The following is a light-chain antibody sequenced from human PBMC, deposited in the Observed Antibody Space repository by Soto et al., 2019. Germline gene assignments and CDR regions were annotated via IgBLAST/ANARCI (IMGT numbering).Light chain of an antibody. CDR2: DVT. CDR1: NSVVGGYDH. V-gene: IGLV2-14*03. Sequence: ALTQPASVSGSPGQSITISCTGTNSVVGGYDHVSWYQQHPGKAPKLIIYDVTVRPSGISRRFSGSKSDNTASLAVSGLQPEDEADYYCSSYTNKDTLLFGGGTKVTVL. J-gene: IGLJ3*02. CDR3: SSYTNKDTLL.